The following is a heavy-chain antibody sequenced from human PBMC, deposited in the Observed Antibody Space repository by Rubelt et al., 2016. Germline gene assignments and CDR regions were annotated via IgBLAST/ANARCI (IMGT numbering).Heavy chain of an antibody. CDR2: IYYSGST. D-gene: IGHD3-9*01. J-gene: IGHJ4*02. CDR3: ARGPHDRYDILTGAASRGFDY. CDR1: GGSISSGGYY. V-gene: IGHV4-31*03. Sequence: QVQLQESGPGLVKPSQTLSLTCTVSGGSISSGGYYWSWIRQHPGKGLEWIGYIYYSGSTYYNPSLKSRVTISVDTSKNQVSLKLSSVTAADTAVYYCARGPHDRYDILTGAASRGFDYWGQGTLVTVSS.